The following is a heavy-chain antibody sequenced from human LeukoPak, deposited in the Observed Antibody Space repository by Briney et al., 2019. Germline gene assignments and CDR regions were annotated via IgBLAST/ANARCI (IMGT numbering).Heavy chain of an antibody. CDR3: ARHLWAAAAPNNAFDI. J-gene: IGHJ3*02. CDR2: LYYSGGT. CDR1: GDSISGYY. D-gene: IGHD6-13*01. Sequence: PSETLSLTCTVSGDSISGYYWTWIRQPPGKGLEWIGYLYYSGGTNYNPSLKSRVTISPDTSKNQFSLKLTSVTAADTAVYYCARHLWAAAAPNNAFDIWGQGTMVTVSS. V-gene: IGHV4-59*01.